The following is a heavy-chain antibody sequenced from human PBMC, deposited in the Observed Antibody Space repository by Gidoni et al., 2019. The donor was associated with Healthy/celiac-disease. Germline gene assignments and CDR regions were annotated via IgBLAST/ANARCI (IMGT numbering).Heavy chain of an antibody. CDR2: IYYSGST. D-gene: IGHD2-21*02. CDR3: ARDCGGDCYNNWFDP. Sequence: QVQLQESGPGLVKPSQTLSLTCTVSGGSISSGGYYWSWIRQHPVKGLEWFGYIYYSGSTYYNPSLKSRVTISVDTSKNQFSLKLSSVTAADTAVYYCARDCGGDCYNNWFDPWGQGTLVTVSS. CDR1: GGSISSGGYY. J-gene: IGHJ5*02. V-gene: IGHV4-31*03.